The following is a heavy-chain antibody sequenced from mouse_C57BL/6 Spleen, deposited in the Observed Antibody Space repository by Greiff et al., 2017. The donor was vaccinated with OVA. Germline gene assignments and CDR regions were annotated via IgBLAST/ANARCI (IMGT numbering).Heavy chain of an antibody. CDR2: INPNNGGT. CDR1: GYTFTDYN. CDR3: ESDDYDGAY. J-gene: IGHJ3*01. D-gene: IGHD2-4*01. V-gene: IGHV1-22*01. Sequence: EVQLMQSGPELVKPGASVKMSCKASGYTFTDYNMHWVKQSHGQSLEWIGFINPNNGGTSYNQKFKGKATLTVNKSSSTAYMELRSLTSEESAIYYCESDDYDGAYWGQGTLVTVSA.